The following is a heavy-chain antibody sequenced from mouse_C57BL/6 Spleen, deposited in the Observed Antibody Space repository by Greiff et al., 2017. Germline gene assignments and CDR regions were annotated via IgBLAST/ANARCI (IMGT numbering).Heavy chain of an antibody. J-gene: IGHJ2*01. CDR1: GYTFTSYW. D-gene: IGHD2-4*01. Sequence: QVQLQQPGAELVRPGSSVKLSCKASGYTFTSYWMHWVKQRPIQGLEWIGNIDPSDSETHYNQKFKDKATLTVDKSSSTAYMQLSSLTSEDSAVYYCASSTMITTCFDYWGQGTTLTVSS. CDR2: IDPSDSET. CDR3: ASSTMITTCFDY. V-gene: IGHV1-52*01.